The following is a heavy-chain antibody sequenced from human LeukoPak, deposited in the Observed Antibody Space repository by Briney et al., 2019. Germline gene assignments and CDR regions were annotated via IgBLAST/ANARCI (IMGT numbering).Heavy chain of an antibody. CDR3: VSAIRGSPIDY. CDR1: GFSFSNYW. D-gene: IGHD3-10*01. Sequence: GGSLRLSCAASGFSFSNYWMGWVRQAPGRGLACVANIKTDGSETYYVDSVKGRFTISRDNAKNSLFLQMNSLRAEDTAIYYCVSAIRGSPIDYWGQGTLVSVPS. V-gene: IGHV3-7*01. CDR2: IKTDGSET. J-gene: IGHJ4*02.